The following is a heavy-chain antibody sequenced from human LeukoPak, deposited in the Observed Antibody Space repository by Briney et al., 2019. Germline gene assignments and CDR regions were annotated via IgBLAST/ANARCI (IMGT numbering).Heavy chain of an antibody. CDR3: ARDPAFYCSSTSCYSD. D-gene: IGHD2-2*01. CDR1: GFTFRSFA. J-gene: IGHJ4*02. V-gene: IGHV3-66*02. Sequence: GGSLRLSCKASGFTFRSFAMSWVRQAPGKGLEWVSVIYSGGSTYYADSVKGRFTISRDNSKNTLYLQMNSLRAEDTAVYYCARDPAFYCSSTSCYSDWGQGTLVTVSS. CDR2: IYSGGST.